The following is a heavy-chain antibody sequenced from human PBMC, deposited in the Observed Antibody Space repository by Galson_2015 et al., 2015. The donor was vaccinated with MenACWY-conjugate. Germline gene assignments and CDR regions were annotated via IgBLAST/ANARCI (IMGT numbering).Heavy chain of an antibody. D-gene: IGHD3-10*01. CDR2: IHSSGTT. Sequence: SETLSLTCTVSGGSISDYYWSWMRQPPGKGLEWIAYIHSSGTTNYNPSLKSRVTISVDTSKNQFSLKLTSVTAADTAVYYCARHLSDVSYPLDYWGQGILVTVSS. V-gene: IGHV4-59*08. CDR1: GGSISDYY. CDR3: ARHLSDVSYPLDY. J-gene: IGHJ4*02.